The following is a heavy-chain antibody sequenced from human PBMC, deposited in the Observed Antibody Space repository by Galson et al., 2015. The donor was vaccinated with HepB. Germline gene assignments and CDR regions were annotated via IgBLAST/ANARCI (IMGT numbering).Heavy chain of an antibody. CDR2: ISSNGGST. Sequence: SLRLSCAASGFTFSSYAMHWVRQAPGKGLEYVSAISSNGGSTYYADSVKGRFTISRDNSKNTLYLQMSSLRAEDTAVYYCVKCIAARAPLAEYFQHWGQGTLVTVSS. CDR3: VKCIAARAPLAEYFQH. D-gene: IGHD6-6*01. V-gene: IGHV3-64D*06. CDR1: GFTFSSYA. J-gene: IGHJ1*01.